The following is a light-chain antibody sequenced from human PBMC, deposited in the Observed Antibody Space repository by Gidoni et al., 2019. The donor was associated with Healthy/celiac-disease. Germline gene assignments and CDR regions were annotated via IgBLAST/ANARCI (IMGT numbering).Light chain of an antibody. CDR3: QQYNSYSLT. Sequence: DIQMTQSPSTLSASVGDRVTITCRASQSISSWLAWYQQKPGKAPKLLIYKASSLESGVPSRFSGSGSGTEFTLTISSLQPDDFSTYYCQQYNSYSLTFGGGTKVEIK. J-gene: IGKJ4*01. CDR1: QSISSW. CDR2: KAS. V-gene: IGKV1-5*03.